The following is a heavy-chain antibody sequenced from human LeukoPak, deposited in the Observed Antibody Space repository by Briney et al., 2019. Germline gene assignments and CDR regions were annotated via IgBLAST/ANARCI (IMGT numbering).Heavy chain of an antibody. D-gene: IGHD2-2*01. V-gene: IGHV4-34*01. Sequence: SETLSLTCAVYGGSFSGYNWSWIRQPPGKGLEWIGEINHSGSTNYNPSLKSRVTISVDTSKNQFSLKLSSVTAADTAVYYCARRKRSGCSSTSCLLNWFDPWGQGTLVTVSS. CDR1: GGSFSGYN. CDR2: INHSGST. J-gene: IGHJ5*02. CDR3: ARRKRSGCSSTSCLLNWFDP.